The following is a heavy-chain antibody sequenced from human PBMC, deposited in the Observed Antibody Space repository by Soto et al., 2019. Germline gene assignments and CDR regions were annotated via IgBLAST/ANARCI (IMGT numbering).Heavy chain of an antibody. CDR1: GLTFRSHG. V-gene: IGHV3-33*01. CDR2: IWYDGSNK. D-gene: IGHD6-19*01. J-gene: IGHJ4*02. Sequence: GGSLRLSCAVSGLTFRSHGMHWVRQAPGKGLEWVALIWYDGSNKYYADSVNGRFTISRDNSNNMLYLQMNSLRAEDTAVYYCARQYISGWIDYWGQGTLVTVSS. CDR3: ARQYISGWIDY.